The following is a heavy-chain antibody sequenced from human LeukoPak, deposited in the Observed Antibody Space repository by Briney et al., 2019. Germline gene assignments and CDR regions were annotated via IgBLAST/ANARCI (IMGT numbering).Heavy chain of an antibody. V-gene: IGHV3-33*01. Sequence: GGSLRLSCAASGFTFSSYGMHWVRQAPGKGLEWVAVIWCDGSNKYYADSVKGRFTISRDNSKNTLYLQMNSLRAEDTAVYYCARGQIAAAGTWGLDYWGQGTLVTVSS. D-gene: IGHD6-13*01. CDR2: IWCDGSNK. CDR1: GFTFSSYG. CDR3: ARGQIAAAGTWGLDY. J-gene: IGHJ4*02.